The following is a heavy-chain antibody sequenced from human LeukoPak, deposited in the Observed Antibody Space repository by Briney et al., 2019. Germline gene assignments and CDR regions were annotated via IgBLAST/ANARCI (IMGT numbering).Heavy chain of an antibody. D-gene: IGHD3-22*01. Sequence: PSQTLSLTCTVSGGSISSGSYYWSWIRQPAGKGLEWIGRIYTSGSTNYNPSLKSRVTISVDTSKNQFSLKLSSVTAADTAVYYCAKDGYYYDSSLDYWGQGTLVTVSS. CDR1: GGSISSGSYY. CDR2: IYTSGST. V-gene: IGHV4-61*02. J-gene: IGHJ4*02. CDR3: AKDGYYYDSSLDY.